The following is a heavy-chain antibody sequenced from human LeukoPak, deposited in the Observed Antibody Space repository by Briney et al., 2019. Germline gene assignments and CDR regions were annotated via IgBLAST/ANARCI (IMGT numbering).Heavy chain of an antibody. Sequence: PAGSLRLSCAASGLTFSSYSMNWVRQAPGKGLEWVSYISSSSSTIYYADSVKGRFTISRDNAKNSLYLQMNSLRDEETAVYYCAREPSSWDQWFDYWGQGTLVTVSS. J-gene: IGHJ4*02. D-gene: IGHD6-13*01. CDR3: AREPSSWDQWFDY. CDR2: ISSSSSTI. CDR1: GLTFSSYS. V-gene: IGHV3-48*02.